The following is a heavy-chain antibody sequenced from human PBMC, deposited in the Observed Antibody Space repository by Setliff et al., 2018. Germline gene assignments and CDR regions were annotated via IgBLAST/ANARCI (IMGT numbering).Heavy chain of an antibody. CDR2: ISGSGITI. V-gene: IGHV3-11*04. J-gene: IGHJ5*02. CDR3: GRDVFDFRTGQGGP. D-gene: IGHD3-3*01. Sequence: SGGSLRLSCAAAGFSFSDYYMSWVRQAPGKGLEWISKISGSGITIYYADSVRGRFTISRDNAKNSLYLRMNSLRAEDTSVYYCGRDVFDFRTGQGGPWGQGTRVTVSS. CDR1: GFSFSDYY.